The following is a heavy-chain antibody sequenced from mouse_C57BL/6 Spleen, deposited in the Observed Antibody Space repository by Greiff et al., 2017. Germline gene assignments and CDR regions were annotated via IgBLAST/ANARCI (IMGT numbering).Heavy chain of an antibody. J-gene: IGHJ1*03. V-gene: IGHV1-42*01. CDR1: GYSFTGYY. Sequence: VQLQQSGPELVKPGASVKISCKASGYSFTGYYMNWVKQSPEKSLEWIGEINPSTGGTTYNQKFKAKATLTVDKSSSTAYMQLKSLTSEDSAVYYCARRGWEDWYFDVWGTGTTVTVSS. D-gene: IGHD3-3*01. CDR3: ARRGWEDWYFDV. CDR2: INPSTGGT.